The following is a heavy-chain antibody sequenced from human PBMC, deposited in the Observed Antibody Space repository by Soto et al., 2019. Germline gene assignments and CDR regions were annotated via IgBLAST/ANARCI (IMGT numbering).Heavy chain of an antibody. CDR3: ARDPDTAMIGAPFDY. V-gene: IGHV3-33*01. CDR2: IWYDGSNK. D-gene: IGHD5-18*01. CDR1: GFTFSSYG. J-gene: IGHJ4*02. Sequence: GGSLRLSCAASGFTFSSYGMHWVRQAPGKGLEWVAVIWYDGSNKYYADSVKGRFTISRDNSKNTLYLQMNSLRAEDTAVYYCARDPDTAMIGAPFDYWGQGTLVTVSS.